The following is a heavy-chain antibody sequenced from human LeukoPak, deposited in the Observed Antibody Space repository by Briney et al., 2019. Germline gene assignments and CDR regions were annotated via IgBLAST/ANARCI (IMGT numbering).Heavy chain of an antibody. CDR3: ARRLLGYCSGGSCYSGYFQH. V-gene: IGHV4-34*01. CDR2: INHSGST. J-gene: IGHJ1*01. D-gene: IGHD2-15*01. Sequence: SETLSLTCAVYGGSFSGYYWSWIRQPPGKGLEWIGEINHSGSTNSNPSLKSRVTKSVDTSKNQFSLKLSSVTAADTAVNYCARRLLGYCSGGSCYSGYFQHWGQGTLVTVSS. CDR1: GGSFSGYY.